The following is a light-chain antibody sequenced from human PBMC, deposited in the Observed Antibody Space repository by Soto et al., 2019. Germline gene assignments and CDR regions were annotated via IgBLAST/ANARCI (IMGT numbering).Light chain of an antibody. V-gene: IGLV2-14*01. Sequence: QSALTQPASVSGSPGQTITISCTGTNSDVGGYNYVSWYQHHPGKAPKLMIYEVTNRPSGVSNRFSGSKSGNTASLTISGLQAEDEADYYCSSYTTRTTLGVFGGGTKVTVL. CDR3: SSYTTRTTLGV. CDR2: EVT. CDR1: NSDVGGYNY. J-gene: IGLJ3*02.